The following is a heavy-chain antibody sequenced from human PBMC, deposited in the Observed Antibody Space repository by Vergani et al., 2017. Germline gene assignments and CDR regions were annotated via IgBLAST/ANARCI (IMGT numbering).Heavy chain of an antibody. V-gene: IGHV4-34*01. Sequence: QVQLQQWGAGLLKPSETLSLTCAVYGGSFSGYYWSWIRQPPGKGLEWVGEINHRGSTNYNPSLKSRFTISVETSKNQFSLKLSSVTAAETAVYYCASVGTIAAAGTGYYYVDVWGKGTTVTVSS. CDR2: INHRGST. CDR3: ASVGTIAAAGTGYYYVDV. CDR1: GGSFSGYY. D-gene: IGHD6-13*01. J-gene: IGHJ6*03.